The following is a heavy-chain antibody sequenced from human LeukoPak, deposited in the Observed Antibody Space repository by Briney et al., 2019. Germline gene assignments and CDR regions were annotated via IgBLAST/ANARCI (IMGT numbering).Heavy chain of an antibody. D-gene: IGHD2-2*02. Sequence: SETLSLTCTVSGGSISSSSYYWGWIRQPPGKGLEWIGSIYYSGSTYYNPSLRSRVTISVDTSKNQFSLKLSSVTAADTAVYYCARVPAAIRWFDPWGQGTLVTVSS. V-gene: IGHV4-39*01. CDR2: IYYSGST. CDR3: ARVPAAIRWFDP. J-gene: IGHJ5*02. CDR1: GGSISSSSYY.